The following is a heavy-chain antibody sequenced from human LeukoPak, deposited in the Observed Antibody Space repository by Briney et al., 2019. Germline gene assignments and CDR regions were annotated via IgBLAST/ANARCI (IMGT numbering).Heavy chain of an antibody. CDR3: ARVPGGGGSYYYYYGMDV. Sequence: GGSLRLSCAASGFTVSSNYMSWVRQAPGKGLEWVSVIYSGGSTYYADSVKGRFTIPRDNSKNTLYLQMNSLRAEDTAVYYCARVPGGGGSYYYYYGMDVWGQGTTVTVSS. CDR1: GFTVSSNY. V-gene: IGHV3-66*02. J-gene: IGHJ6*02. CDR2: IYSGGST. D-gene: IGHD1-26*01.